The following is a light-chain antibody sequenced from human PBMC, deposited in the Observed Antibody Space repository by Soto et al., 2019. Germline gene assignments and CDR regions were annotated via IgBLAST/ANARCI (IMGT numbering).Light chain of an antibody. CDR2: EVR. Sequence: QSVLTQPASVSGSPGQSITISCTGTSSDVGGYNYVSWYQQHPGRAPQLILYEVRNRPSGISFRFSGSKSGNTASLTISGLQAEDEADYYCSSFTSKSSLIFGGGTKLTVL. J-gene: IGLJ2*01. V-gene: IGLV2-14*01. CDR1: SSDVGGYNY. CDR3: SSFTSKSSLI.